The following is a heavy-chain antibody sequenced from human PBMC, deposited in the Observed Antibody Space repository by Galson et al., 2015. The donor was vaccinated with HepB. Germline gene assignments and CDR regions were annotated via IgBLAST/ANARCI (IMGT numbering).Heavy chain of an antibody. J-gene: IGHJ4*02. CDR3: ATHLRFLEWFGY. V-gene: IGHV1-24*01. CDR1: GYTLTELS. D-gene: IGHD3-3*01. CDR2: FDPEDGET. Sequence: SVKVSCKVSGYTLTELSMHWVRQAPGKGLEWMGGFDPEDGETIYAQKFQGRVTMTEDTSTDTAYMELSSLRSEDTAVYYCATHLRFLEWFGYWCQGTLVTVSS.